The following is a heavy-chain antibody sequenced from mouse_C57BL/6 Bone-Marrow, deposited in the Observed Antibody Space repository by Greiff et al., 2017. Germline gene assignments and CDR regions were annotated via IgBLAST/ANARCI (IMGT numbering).Heavy chain of an antibody. V-gene: IGHV1-82*01. J-gene: IGHJ3*01. CDR2: IYPGDGDT. CDR1: GYAFSSSW. Sequence: VKLMESGPELVKPGASVKISCKASGYAFSSSWMNWVKQRPGKGLEWIGRIYPGDGDTNYNGKFKGKATLTADKSSSTAYMQLSSLTSEDSAVYFCARSGYYGSPSFAYWGQGTLVTVSA. D-gene: IGHD1-1*01. CDR3: ARSGYYGSPSFAY.